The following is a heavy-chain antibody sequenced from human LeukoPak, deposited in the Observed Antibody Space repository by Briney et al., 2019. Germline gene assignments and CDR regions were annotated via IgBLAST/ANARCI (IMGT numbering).Heavy chain of an antibody. Sequence: SSETLSLTCTVSGGSISSYYWSWTRQPPGKGLEWIGYIYYSGSTNYNPSLKSRVTISVDTSKNQFSLKLSSVTAADTAVYYCARSSGWYQYYFDYWGQGTLVTVSS. V-gene: IGHV4-59*01. D-gene: IGHD6-19*01. J-gene: IGHJ4*02. CDR3: ARSSGWYQYYFDY. CDR1: GGSISSYY. CDR2: IYYSGST.